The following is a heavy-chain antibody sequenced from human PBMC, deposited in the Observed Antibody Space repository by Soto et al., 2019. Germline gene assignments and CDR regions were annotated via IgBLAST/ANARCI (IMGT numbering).Heavy chain of an antibody. CDR2: ISGSGGST. D-gene: IGHD2-15*01. Sequence: PGGPLRLSCAASRFTFSSYAMSWVRQAPRKGLEWVSAISGSGGSTYYADSVKGRFTISRDNSKNTLYLQMNSLRAEDTAVYYCAKVVSVVVAANDAFDIWGQGTMVTVSS. J-gene: IGHJ3*02. CDR3: AKVVSVVVAANDAFDI. V-gene: IGHV3-23*01. CDR1: RFTFSSYA.